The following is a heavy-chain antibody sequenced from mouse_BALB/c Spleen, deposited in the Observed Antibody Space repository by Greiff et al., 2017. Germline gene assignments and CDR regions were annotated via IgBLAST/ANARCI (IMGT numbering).Heavy chain of an antibody. V-gene: IGHV5-6-3*01. D-gene: IGHD1-2*01. J-gene: IGHJ1*01. CDR2: INSDGGSN. Sequence: DVKLVESGGGLVQPGGSLKLSCAASGFTFSSYGMSWVRQTPDKRLEFVATINSDGGSNYYPDSVKGPFTISRDNAKNTLYLQMSSLKSEDTAMYYCAREDGYYWYFDVWGAGTTVTVSS. CDR1: GFTFSSYG. CDR3: AREDGYYWYFDV.